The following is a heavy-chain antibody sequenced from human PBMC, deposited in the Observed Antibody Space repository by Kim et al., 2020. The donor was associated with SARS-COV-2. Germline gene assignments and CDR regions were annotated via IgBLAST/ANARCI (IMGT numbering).Heavy chain of an antibody. V-gene: IGHV1-8*01. CDR3: ATWGGGSYYYGMDV. D-gene: IGHD2-15*01. Sequence: ASVKVSCKASGYTFTSYDINWVRQATGQGLEWMGWMNPNSGNTGYAQKFQGRVTMTRNTSISTAYMELSSLRSEDTAVYYCATWGGGSYYYGMDVWGQGTTVTVSS. CDR1: GYTFTSYD. CDR2: MNPNSGNT. J-gene: IGHJ6*02.